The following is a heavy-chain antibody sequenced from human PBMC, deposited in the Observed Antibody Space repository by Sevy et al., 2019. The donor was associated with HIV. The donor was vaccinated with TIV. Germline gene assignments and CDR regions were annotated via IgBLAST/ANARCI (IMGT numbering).Heavy chain of an antibody. D-gene: IGHD4-17*01. J-gene: IGHJ4*02. V-gene: IGHV3-23*01. CDR3: AKRKMGIDSGDNFDY. Sequence: GGSLRLSCAASGFTFSSYAMSWVRQAPGKGLEWVSTINNSGGSTYYADSVQGRFTISRDNSKNTLYLQINSLRAEDTAVYYCAKRKMGIDSGDNFDYWGQGTLVTVSS. CDR1: GFTFSSYA. CDR2: INNSGGST.